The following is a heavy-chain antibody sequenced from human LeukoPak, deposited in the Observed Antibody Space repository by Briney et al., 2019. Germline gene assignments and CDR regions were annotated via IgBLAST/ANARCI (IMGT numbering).Heavy chain of an antibody. Sequence: GESLKISCKGSGYSFTSYWIGWVRQMPGKGLEWMGIIYPGASDTRYSPSFQGQVTISADKSISTAYLQWSSLKASDTAMYYCARLGIAVAGVGIAFDIWGQGTMVTVSS. CDR1: GYSFTSYW. D-gene: IGHD6-19*01. CDR3: ARLGIAVAGVGIAFDI. V-gene: IGHV5-51*01. J-gene: IGHJ3*02. CDR2: IYPGASDT.